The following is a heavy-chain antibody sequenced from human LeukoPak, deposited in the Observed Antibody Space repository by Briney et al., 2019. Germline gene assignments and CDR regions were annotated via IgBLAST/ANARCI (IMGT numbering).Heavy chain of an antibody. CDR3: ATLTVVTPRDWYFDL. D-gene: IGHD4-23*01. CDR2: IYTSGST. Sequence: SETLSLTCTVSGGSISSYYWSWIRQPAGKGLEWIGRIYTSGSTNYNPSLKSRVTISVDTSKNQFSPKLSSVTAADTAVYYCATLTVVTPRDWYFDLWGRGTLVTVSS. V-gene: IGHV4-4*07. CDR1: GGSISSYY. J-gene: IGHJ2*01.